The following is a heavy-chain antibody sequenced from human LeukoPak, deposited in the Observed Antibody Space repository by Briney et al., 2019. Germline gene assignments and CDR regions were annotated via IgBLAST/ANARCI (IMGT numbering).Heavy chain of an antibody. Sequence: SVKVSCKASGGTFSSYAISWVRQAPGQGLEWMGGIIPIFGTANYAQKFQGRVTITADESTSTAYMELSSLRSEDTAVYYCAKRHLRAVAGTWVDYWGQGTLVTVSS. CDR1: GGTFSSYA. D-gene: IGHD6-19*01. CDR3: AKRHLRAVAGTWVDY. V-gene: IGHV1-69*13. J-gene: IGHJ4*02. CDR2: IIPIFGTA.